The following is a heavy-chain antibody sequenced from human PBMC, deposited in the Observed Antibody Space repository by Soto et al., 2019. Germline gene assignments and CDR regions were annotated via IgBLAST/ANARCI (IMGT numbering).Heavy chain of an antibody. CDR2: MYYSGGS. J-gene: IGHJ4*02. V-gene: IGHV4-59*01. CDR1: GASMNNYY. D-gene: IGHD3-16*01. CDR3: VRSGHSFGGVM. Sequence: QVQLQEWGPGLVKPSETLSLTCTVSGASMNNYYGSWVRQPPGQGLEWIGYMYYSGGSNSNPSLKGRVTISVDTSKNQISPKLTSVTAADTAVYYCVRSGHSFGGVMWGQGTLVTVSS.